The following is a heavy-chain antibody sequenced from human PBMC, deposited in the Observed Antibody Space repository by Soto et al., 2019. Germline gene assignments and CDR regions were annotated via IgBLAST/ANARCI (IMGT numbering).Heavy chain of an antibody. D-gene: IGHD3-3*01. CDR1: GGSICRYY. Sequence: SETLSLTCTVSGGSICRYYWSWIRQPPGKGLEWIGYIYYSGSTNYNPSLKSRVTISVDTSKNQFSLKLSSVTAADTAVYYCARARYYDFWSRVGYYYYYMDVWGKGTTVTVSS. CDR2: IYYSGST. CDR3: ARARYYDFWSRVGYYYYYMDV. J-gene: IGHJ6*03. V-gene: IGHV4-59*01.